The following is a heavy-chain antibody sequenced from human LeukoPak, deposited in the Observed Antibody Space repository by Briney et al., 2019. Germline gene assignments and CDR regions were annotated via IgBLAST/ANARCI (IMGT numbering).Heavy chain of an antibody. V-gene: IGHV3-21*01. D-gene: IGHD4-17*01. CDR1: GFTFSSYS. J-gene: IGHJ6*02. CDR2: ISSSSSNI. CDR3: AKLYGDYKHAFPL. Sequence: GGSLRLSCTASGFTFSSYSMNWVRQAPGKGLEWVSYISSSSSNIFYADSFKGRFTISRDNAQNSLYLQMNSLRVEDTAVYYCAKLYGDYKHAFPLWGQGTTVTVSS.